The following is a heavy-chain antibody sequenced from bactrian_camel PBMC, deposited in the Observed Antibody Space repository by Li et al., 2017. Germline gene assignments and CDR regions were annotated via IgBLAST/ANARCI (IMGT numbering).Heavy chain of an antibody. CDR3: AATGDSWGGDFGH. Sequence: VQLVESGGGLVQPGGSLRLSCAVSTDTYKRCFLAWFRQAPGKEREGVAQIDSIGGTTIADSMKGRFTLSQDNAKNTLTLQMNSLKPEDTAMYYCAATGDSWGGDFGHWGQGTQVTVS. V-gene: IGHV3S26*01. J-gene: IGHJ6*01. CDR2: IDSIGGT. CDR1: TDTYKRCF. D-gene: IGHD5*01.